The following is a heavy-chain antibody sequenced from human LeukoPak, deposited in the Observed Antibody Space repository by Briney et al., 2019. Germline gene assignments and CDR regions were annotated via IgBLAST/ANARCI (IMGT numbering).Heavy chain of an antibody. J-gene: IGHJ6*03. V-gene: IGHV4-59*01. CDR2: IYYSGST. CDR1: GGSISSYY. CDR3: ARDQDLGYMDA. D-gene: IGHD3-16*01. Sequence: PSETLSLTCTVSGGSISSYYWSWIRQPPGKGLEWIGYIYYSGSTNYNPSLKSRVTISVDTSKNQFSLKLSSVIAADTAVYYCARDQDLGYMDAWGKGTTVTVSS.